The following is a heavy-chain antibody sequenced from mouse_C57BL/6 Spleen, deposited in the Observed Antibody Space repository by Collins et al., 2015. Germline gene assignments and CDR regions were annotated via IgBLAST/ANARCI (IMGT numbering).Heavy chain of an antibody. CDR3: TRTMDY. CDR2: INPYNGGT. CDR1: GYTFTDYN. V-gene: IGHV1-18*01. Sequence: EVQLQQSGPELVKPGASVKIPCKASGYTFTDYNMDWVKQSHGKSLEWIGDINPYNGGTIYNQKFRGKATLTADKSSSTAYMELRSLTSEDSAVYYCTRTMDYWGQGTSATVSS. J-gene: IGHJ4*01.